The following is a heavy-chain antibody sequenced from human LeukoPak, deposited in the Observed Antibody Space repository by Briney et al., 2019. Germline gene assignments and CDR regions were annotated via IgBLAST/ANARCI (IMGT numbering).Heavy chain of an antibody. V-gene: IGHV4-61*02. CDR3: ARARPDYGDYVFDY. D-gene: IGHD4-17*01. Sequence: SETLSLTCTVSGGSISSGSYYWSWIRQPAGKRVEWIGRIYTSGSTNYNPSLRSRVTISVDTSKNHFSLKLSSVTAADTAVYYCARARPDYGDYVFDYWGQGTLVTVSS. CDR1: GGSISSGSYY. J-gene: IGHJ4*02. CDR2: IYTSGST.